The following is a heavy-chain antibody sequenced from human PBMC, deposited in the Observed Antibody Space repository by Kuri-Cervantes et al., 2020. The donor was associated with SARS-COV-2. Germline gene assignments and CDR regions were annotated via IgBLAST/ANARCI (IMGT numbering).Heavy chain of an antibody. Sequence: SVKVSCKASGGTFSSYAISWVRQAPGQGLEWMGRIIPMFGSASYAQKFQGRVTITADKSTSTAYMGLSSLRSEDTAVYYCARSQGIRGEDTGMVYYQYYMDVWGKGTTVTVSS. CDR2: IIPMFGSA. CDR3: ARSQGIRGEDTGMVYYQYYMDV. D-gene: IGHD5-18*01. CDR1: GGTFSSYA. V-gene: IGHV1-69*06. J-gene: IGHJ6*03.